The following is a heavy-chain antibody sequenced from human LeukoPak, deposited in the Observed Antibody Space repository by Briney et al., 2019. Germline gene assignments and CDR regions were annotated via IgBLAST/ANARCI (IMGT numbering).Heavy chain of an antibody. D-gene: IGHD2/OR15-2a*01. CDR1: GFTFSDYA. Sequence: GGSLRLSCAVSGFTFSDYAMSWVRQAPGKGLEWVSSISGSGGSTYHADSVKGRFTISRDNSKNTLSLQMNSLRAEDTALYYCAKDLSTAAKYYFDYWGQGTLVTVSS. CDR2: ISGSGGST. CDR3: AKDLSTAAKYYFDY. J-gene: IGHJ4*02. V-gene: IGHV3-23*01.